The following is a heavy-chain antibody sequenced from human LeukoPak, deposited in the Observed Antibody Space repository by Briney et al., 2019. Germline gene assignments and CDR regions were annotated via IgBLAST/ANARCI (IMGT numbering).Heavy chain of an antibody. J-gene: IGHJ6*03. Sequence: PGGSLTLSCAASGFTFSSYWMSWVRQAPGKGLEWVANIKQDGSEKYYVDSVKGRFTISRDNAKNSLYPQMNSLRAEDPAVYYCARDWDDYYYYYMDVWGKGTTVTVSS. CDR2: IKQDGSEK. D-gene: IGHD1-26*01. CDR3: ARDWDDYYYYYMDV. V-gene: IGHV3-7*01. CDR1: GFTFSSYW.